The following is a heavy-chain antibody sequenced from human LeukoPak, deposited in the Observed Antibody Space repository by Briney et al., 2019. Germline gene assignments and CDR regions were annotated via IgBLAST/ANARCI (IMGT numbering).Heavy chain of an antibody. CDR3: ARDLRYCSSASCSENGAFDI. CDR2: ISSSGSFI. V-gene: IGHV3-21*01. Sequence: GGSLRLSCVVSGFTFSSYSINWVRQAPGEGLEWVSSISSSGSFIYYADSVKGRFTISRDNARNSLFLQMNSLRAEDTAVYYCARDLRYCSSASCSENGAFDIWGQGTMVTVSS. J-gene: IGHJ3*02. D-gene: IGHD2-2*01. CDR1: GFTFSSYS.